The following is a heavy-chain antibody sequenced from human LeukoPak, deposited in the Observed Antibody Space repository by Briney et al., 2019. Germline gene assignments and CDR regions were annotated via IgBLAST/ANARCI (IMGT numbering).Heavy chain of an antibody. CDR3: ARRNYPYYFDY. J-gene: IGHJ4*02. Sequence: SETLSLTCTASGASISSTSYCWGWVRQPPGEGLEWIGTLSCDGGTYYNPSLKTRVTTSVDTSNNQFSLRLSSVTAADTAVYYCARRNYPYYFDYWGQGTLVTVSS. CDR1: GASISSTSYC. V-gene: IGHV4-39*01. D-gene: IGHD4-11*01. CDR2: LSCDGGT.